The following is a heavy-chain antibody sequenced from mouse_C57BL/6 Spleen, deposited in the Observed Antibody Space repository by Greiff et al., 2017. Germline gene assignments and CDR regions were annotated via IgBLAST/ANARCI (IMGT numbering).Heavy chain of an antibody. CDR3: ARSRVTTVVADY. CDR2: IDPSDSYT. J-gene: IGHJ2*01. D-gene: IGHD1-1*01. Sequence: QVQLQQPGAELVMPGASVKLSCKASGYTFTSYWMHWVKQRPGQGLEWIGEIDPSDSYTNYNQKFKGKSTLTVDKSSSTAYMQLSSLTSEDSAVYDCARSRVTTVVADYWGQGTTLTVSS. CDR1: GYTFTSYW. V-gene: IGHV1-69*01.